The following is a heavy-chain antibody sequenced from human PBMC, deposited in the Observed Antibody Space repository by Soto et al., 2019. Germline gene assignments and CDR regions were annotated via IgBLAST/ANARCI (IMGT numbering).Heavy chain of an antibody. D-gene: IGHD5-18*01. CDR2: INPNSGGT. CDR1: GYTFTGYY. V-gene: IGHV1-2*02. CDR3: ARGRYSYGSNWFDP. J-gene: IGHJ5*02. Sequence: ASVKVSCKASGYTFTGYYMHWVRQAPGQGLEWMGWINPNSGGTNYAQKFQGRVTMTRDTSISTAYMELSRLRSDDTAVYYCARGRYSYGSNWFDPWGQGTMVTVYS.